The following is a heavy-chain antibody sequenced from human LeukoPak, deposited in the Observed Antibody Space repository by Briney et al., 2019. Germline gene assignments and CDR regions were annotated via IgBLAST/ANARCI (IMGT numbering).Heavy chain of an antibody. Sequence: TGGSLRLSCAASGFTFSSYSMNCVRQAPGEGVECVSSISSSSSYIYYADSVKGLFTISRDNDKNSLYLQMNSLRAEDTAVYYCASMTTVTTEGYWGQGTLVTVSS. D-gene: IGHD4-17*01. V-gene: IGHV3-21*01. CDR2: ISSSSSYI. CDR1: GFTFSSYS. CDR3: ASMTTVTTEGY. J-gene: IGHJ4*02.